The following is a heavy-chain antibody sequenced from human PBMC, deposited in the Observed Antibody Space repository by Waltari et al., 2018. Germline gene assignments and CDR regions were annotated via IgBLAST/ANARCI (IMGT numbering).Heavy chain of an antibody. J-gene: IGHJ4*02. CDR1: GYSFTSHW. D-gene: IGHD2-2*01. V-gene: IGHV5-10-1*01. Sequence: EVQLVQSGAEVKKPEESLRIACEGSGYSFTSHWLSWVRQRPGQGLEGVGRIDPSDSFRNYGPAFEGHVTISVDQSLRTAYLQWDSLKASDTAIYYCVRHRTTYPLEIDYWGQGTLVTVSS. CDR2: IDPSDSFR. CDR3: VRHRTTYPLEIDY.